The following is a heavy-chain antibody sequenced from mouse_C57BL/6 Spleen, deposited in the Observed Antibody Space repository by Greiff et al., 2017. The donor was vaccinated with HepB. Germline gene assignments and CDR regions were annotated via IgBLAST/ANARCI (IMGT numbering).Heavy chain of an antibody. V-gene: IGHV1-18*01. D-gene: IGHD2-5*01. CDR2: INPNNGGT. J-gene: IGHJ4*01. CDR3: ARGDLGYYSNYEGFYAMDY. CDR1: GYTFTDYN. Sequence: EVQLQQSGPELVKPGASVKIPCKASGYTFTDYNMDWVKQSHGKSLEWIGDINPNNGGTIYNQKFKGKTTLTVDKSSSTAYMELRSLTSEDTAVYYCARGDLGYYSNYEGFYAMDYWGQGTSVTVSS.